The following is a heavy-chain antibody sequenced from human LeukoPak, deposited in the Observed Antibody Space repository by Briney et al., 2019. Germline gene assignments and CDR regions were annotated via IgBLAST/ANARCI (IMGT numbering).Heavy chain of an antibody. V-gene: IGHV3-15*01. CDR1: GFTFSNAW. Sequence: GGSLRLSCAASGFTFSNAWMSWVRQAPGKGLEWVGRIKSKTDGGTTDYAAPVKGRFTISRDNAKNSLYLQMNSLRAEDTAVYYCARGEGKWELLDPPGYWGQGTLVTVSS. CDR3: ARGEGKWELLDPPGY. J-gene: IGHJ4*02. CDR2: IKSKTDGGTT. D-gene: IGHD1-26*01.